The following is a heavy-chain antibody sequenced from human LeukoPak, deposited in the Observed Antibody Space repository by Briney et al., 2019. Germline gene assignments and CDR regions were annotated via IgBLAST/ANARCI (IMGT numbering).Heavy chain of an antibody. J-gene: IGHJ4*02. V-gene: IGHV3-11*04. D-gene: IGHD6-19*01. CDR3: ARVGGWYEVDY. CDR2: ISSSSSTI. Sequence: GGSLRLSCAASGFTFSDYYMGWIRQPPGKRLEYISYISSSSSTINYADSVKGRFTISRDNAKNSLYLQMNSLRAEDTAVYYCARVGGWYEVDYWGQGTLVTVSS. CDR1: GFTFSDYY.